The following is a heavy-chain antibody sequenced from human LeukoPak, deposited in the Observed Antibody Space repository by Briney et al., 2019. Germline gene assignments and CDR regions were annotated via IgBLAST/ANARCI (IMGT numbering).Heavy chain of an antibody. Sequence: GGSLRLSCAASGFTFSSYALSWVRQAPGKGLEWVSAISGSGSSTYYADSVKGRFTISRDNSKNTLYLQMNSLRAEDTVVYYCAKVVGIAAAGHFDYWGQGTLVTVSS. CDR3: AKVVGIAAAGHFDY. CDR2: ISGSGSST. CDR1: GFTFSSYA. D-gene: IGHD6-13*01. V-gene: IGHV3-23*01. J-gene: IGHJ4*02.